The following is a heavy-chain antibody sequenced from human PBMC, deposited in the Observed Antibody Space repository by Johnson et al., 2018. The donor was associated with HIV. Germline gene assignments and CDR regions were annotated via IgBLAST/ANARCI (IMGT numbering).Heavy chain of an antibody. V-gene: IGHV3-20*04. Sequence: VQLVESGGVVVQPGGSLRLSCAASGFTFDDYGMSWVRQAPGKGLEWVSGINWNGGSTRYYADSVKGRFTISTANTKNSLYLQMHSLRAEDTALYYCAGGGGDGGGDCFLGAFDIWGQGTMVTVSS. D-gene: IGHD2-21*01. CDR3: AGGGGDGGGDCFLGAFDI. CDR1: GFTFDDYG. J-gene: IGHJ3*02. CDR2: INWNGGSTR.